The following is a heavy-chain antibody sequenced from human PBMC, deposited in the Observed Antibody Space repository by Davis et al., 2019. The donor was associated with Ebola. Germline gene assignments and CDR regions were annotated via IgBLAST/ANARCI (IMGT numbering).Heavy chain of an antibody. CDR3: ARAITGGDFGGYDRVRTPWFDP. Sequence: ASVKVSCKASGYTFTSYYMHWVRQAPGQGLEWMGIINPSGGSTSYAQKFQGRVTMTRDTSTSTVYMELSSLRSEDTAVYYCARAITGGDFGGYDRVRTPWFDPWGQGTLVTVSS. D-gene: IGHD5-12*01. V-gene: IGHV1-46*01. CDR1: GYTFTSYY. CDR2: INPSGGST. J-gene: IGHJ5*02.